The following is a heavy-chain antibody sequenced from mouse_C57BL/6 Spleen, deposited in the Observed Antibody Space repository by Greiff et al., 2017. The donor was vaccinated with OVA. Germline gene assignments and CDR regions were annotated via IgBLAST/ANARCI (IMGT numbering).Heavy chain of an antibody. V-gene: IGHV5-6*01. CDR3: ARQSSYFDY. CDR1: GFTFSSYG. Sequence: EVLLVESGGDLVKPGGSLKLSCAASGFTFSSYGMSWVRQTPDKRLEWVATISSGGSYTYYPDSVKGRFTISRDNAKNTLYLQMSSLKSEDTAMYYCARQSSYFDYWGQGTTLTVSS. CDR2: ISSGGSYT. D-gene: IGHD1-1*01. J-gene: IGHJ2*01.